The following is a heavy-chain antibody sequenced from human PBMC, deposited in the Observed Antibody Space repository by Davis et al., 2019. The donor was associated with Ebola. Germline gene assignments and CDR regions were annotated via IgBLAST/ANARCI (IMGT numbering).Heavy chain of an antibody. V-gene: IGHV1-18*04. Sequence: ASVKVSCKASGYTFTSYGISWVRQAPGQGLEWMGWISAYNGNTNYAQKLQGRVTMTTDTSTSTAYMELRSLRSDDTAVYYCARGGQGFFGVVIIQPLFDYWGQGTLVTVSS. J-gene: IGHJ4*02. CDR1: GYTFTSYG. CDR2: ISAYNGNT. CDR3: ARGGQGFFGVVIIQPLFDY. D-gene: IGHD3-3*01.